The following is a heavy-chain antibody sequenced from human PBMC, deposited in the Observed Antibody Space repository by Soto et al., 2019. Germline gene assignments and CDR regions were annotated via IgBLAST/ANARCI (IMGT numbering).Heavy chain of an antibody. CDR3: ASKYCSSTSCYDHDAFDI. CDR2: IYPGDSDT. J-gene: IGHJ3*02. V-gene: IGHV5-51*01. D-gene: IGHD2-2*01. Sequence: CKGSGYSFTSYWIGWVRQMPGKGLEWMGIIYPGDSDTRYSPSFQGQVTISADKSISTAYLQWSSLKASDTAMYYCASKYCSSTSCYDHDAFDIWGQGTMVTVSS. CDR1: GYSFTSYW.